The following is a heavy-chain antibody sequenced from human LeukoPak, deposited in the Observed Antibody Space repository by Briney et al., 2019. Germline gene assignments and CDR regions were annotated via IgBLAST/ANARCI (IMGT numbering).Heavy chain of an antibody. CDR1: GYTFTGYY. J-gene: IGHJ6*02. V-gene: IGHV1-2*04. CDR2: INPNSGGT. D-gene: IGHD6-6*01. Sequence: VASVKVSCKASGYTFTGYYMHWVRQAPGQGLEWMGWINPNSGGTNYAQKFQGWVTMTRDTSISTAYMELSRLRSDDTAVYYCATTTSHSSSSSIYYYYGMDVWGQGTKVTVSS. CDR3: ATTTSHSSSSSIYYYYGMDV.